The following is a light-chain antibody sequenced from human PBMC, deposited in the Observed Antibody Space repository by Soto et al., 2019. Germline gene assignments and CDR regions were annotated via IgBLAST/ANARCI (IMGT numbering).Light chain of an antibody. J-gene: IGKJ4*01. CDR2: CAS. Sequence: DIVMTQSPDSLAVSLGERATINCKSSQSVLYSSNNKNYLAWYQQKPGQPPKLLIYCASTRESGVPDRFSGSGSGTDFTLTISSLQAEDVAVYYCQQYYSTPLTFGGGTKVDTK. V-gene: IGKV4-1*01. CDR1: QSVLYSSNNKNY. CDR3: QQYYSTPLT.